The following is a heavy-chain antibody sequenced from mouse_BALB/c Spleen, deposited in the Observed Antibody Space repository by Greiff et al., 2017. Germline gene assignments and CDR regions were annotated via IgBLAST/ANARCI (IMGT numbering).Heavy chain of an antibody. CDR3: ARITTVVEAY. D-gene: IGHD1-1*01. V-gene: IGHV5-6-5*01. Sequence: EVKLMESGGDLVKPGGSLKLSCAASGFTFSSYGMSWVRQTPDKRLEWVATISSGGSTYYPDSVKGRFTISRDNARNILYLQMSSLRSEDTAMYYCARITTVVEAYWGQGTLVTVSA. CDR2: ISSGGST. J-gene: IGHJ3*01. CDR1: GFTFSSYG.